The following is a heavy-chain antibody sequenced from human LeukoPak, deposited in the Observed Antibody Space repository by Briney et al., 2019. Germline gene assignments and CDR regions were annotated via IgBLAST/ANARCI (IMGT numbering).Heavy chain of an antibody. V-gene: IGHV1-2*02. D-gene: IGHD1-1*01. CDR2: INPSGGDT. CDR3: ARDKQLDWAHYYYYYMDV. CDR1: GYTFTDYY. Sequence: ASVKVSCKASGYTFTDYYIHWVRQAPGQGLEWMGWINPSGGDTKYAQKFQGRVTMTRDTSISTAYMELSRLRSDDTAVYYCARDKQLDWAHYYYYYMDVWGKGTTVTVSS. J-gene: IGHJ6*03.